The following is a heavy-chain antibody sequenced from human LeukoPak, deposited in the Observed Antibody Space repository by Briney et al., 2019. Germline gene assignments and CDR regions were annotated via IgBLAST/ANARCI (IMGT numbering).Heavy chain of an antibody. D-gene: IGHD2-2*01. CDR2: IYYSGST. J-gene: IGHJ6*02. CDR3: ARGRDIVVVPAATPYYYGMDV. CDR1: GGSISSGGYY. Sequence: SQTLSLTCTVSGGSISSGGYYWSWIRQHPGKGLEWIGYIYYSGSTYYNPSLKSRVTISVDTSKNQFSLKLTSVTAADTAVYYCARGRDIVVVPAATPYYYGMDVWGQGTTVTVSS. V-gene: IGHV4-31*03.